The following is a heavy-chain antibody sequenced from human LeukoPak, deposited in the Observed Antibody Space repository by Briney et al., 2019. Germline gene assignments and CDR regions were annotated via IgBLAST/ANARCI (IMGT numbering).Heavy chain of an antibody. CDR1: GYTFTSYG. D-gene: IGHD3-10*01. V-gene: IGHV1-18*01. CDR2: ISAYSGHT. CDR3: ARRPGGYYYYYMDV. J-gene: IGHJ6*03. Sequence: ASVKVSCKASGYTFTSYGISWVRQAPGQGLEWMGWISAYSGHTNYAQKVQGRVTMTTDTSTSTAYMELRSLTSDDTAVYYCARRPGGYYYYYMDVWGKGTTVTVSS.